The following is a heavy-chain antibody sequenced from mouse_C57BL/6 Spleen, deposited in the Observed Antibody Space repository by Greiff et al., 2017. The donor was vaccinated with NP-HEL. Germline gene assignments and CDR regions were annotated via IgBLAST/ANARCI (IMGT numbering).Heavy chain of an antibody. J-gene: IGHJ2*01. CDR2: ISYSGST. CDR3: ARRQLGYYFDY. D-gene: IGHD3-2*01. V-gene: IGHV3-1*01. Sequence: VQLQQSGPGMVKPSQSLSLTCTVTGYSITSGYDWHWIRHFPGNKLEWMGYISYSGSTNYNPSLKSRISITHDTSKNHFFLKLNSVTTEDTATYYCARRQLGYYFDYWGQGTTLTVSS. CDR1: GYSITSGYD.